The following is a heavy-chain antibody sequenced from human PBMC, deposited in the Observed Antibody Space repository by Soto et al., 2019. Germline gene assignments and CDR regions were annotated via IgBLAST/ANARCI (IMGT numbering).Heavy chain of an antibody. Sequence: GASVKVSCKASGYTFTSYGIHWERQAPGQRLEWMGWINAANGDTKYSPKFQGRVTITRDTSASTAYMELSSLRSEDTAVYYCVRRHVSATGIDWFDPWGQGTLVTVSS. V-gene: IGHV1-3*01. J-gene: IGHJ5*02. CDR3: VRRHVSATGIDWFDP. CDR2: INAANGDT. D-gene: IGHD6-13*01. CDR1: GYTFTSYG.